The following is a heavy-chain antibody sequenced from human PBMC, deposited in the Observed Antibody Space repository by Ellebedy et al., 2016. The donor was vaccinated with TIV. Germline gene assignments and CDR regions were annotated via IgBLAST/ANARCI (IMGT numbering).Heavy chain of an antibody. Sequence: GESLKISCAASGFTFSRSAMSWVRQAPGKGLEWVSAISSSGGSTYYADSVKGRFTISRDNSKNTLYLEMSSLRAEDTAVYFCAKMSFTYYFDKSGYYAPDYWGQGTLVTVSS. V-gene: IGHV3-23*01. D-gene: IGHD3-22*01. CDR2: ISSSGGST. CDR3: AKMSFTYYFDKSGYYAPDY. CDR1: GFTFSRSA. J-gene: IGHJ4*02.